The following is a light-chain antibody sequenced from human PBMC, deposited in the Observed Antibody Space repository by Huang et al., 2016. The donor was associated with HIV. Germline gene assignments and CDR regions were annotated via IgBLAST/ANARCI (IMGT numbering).Light chain of an antibody. Sequence: DIQMTKSTSSLSTFVGDRGTITCRARKCISNYLNWKQQKAGKAPKLLRSHATSTQSVVPSRFSGSESETYFTLTISNLQPEDFATYYFQQSWSTPPTFGQGTKLEIK. CDR1: KCISNY. CDR2: HAT. V-gene: IGKV1-39*01. CDR3: QQSWSTPPT. J-gene: IGKJ2*01.